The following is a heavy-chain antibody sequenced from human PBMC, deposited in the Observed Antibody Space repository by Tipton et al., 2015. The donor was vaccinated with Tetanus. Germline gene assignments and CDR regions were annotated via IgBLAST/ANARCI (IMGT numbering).Heavy chain of an antibody. Sequence: TLSLTCTVSGGSISTYYWSWIRQPPGKGLEWIGYIFYSGNTNYNPSLKGRVTISVDTSTTQFSLRLNSVTAADTAIYYCARDHRLSASYAGWFDPWGQGTLVTVSS. CDR1: GGSISTYY. V-gene: IGHV4-59*01. J-gene: IGHJ5*02. CDR2: IFYSGNT. D-gene: IGHD1-26*01. CDR3: ARDHRLSASYAGWFDP.